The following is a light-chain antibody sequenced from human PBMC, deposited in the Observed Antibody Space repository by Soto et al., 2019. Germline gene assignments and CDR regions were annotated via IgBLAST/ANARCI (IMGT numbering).Light chain of an antibody. CDR3: QQYNNWPPWT. CDR1: QSVSSN. Sequence: EIVMTQSPATLSVSPGERATLSCRASQSVSSNLAWYQQKPGQAPRLLIYGASTRATGIPARFGGSGCGTEFTLTISSLQSEDFAVYYCQQYNNWPPWTFGQGTKVEIK. V-gene: IGKV3-15*01. J-gene: IGKJ1*01. CDR2: GAS.